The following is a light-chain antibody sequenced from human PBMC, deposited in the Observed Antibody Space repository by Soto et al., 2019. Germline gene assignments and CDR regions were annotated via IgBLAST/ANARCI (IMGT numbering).Light chain of an antibody. J-gene: IGKJ3*01. CDR2: NTS. Sequence: EIVFTQSPGTLSLSPGEGATVSCRVSQSINSKSLVWYQRKFGQAPRLLIYNTSSRATGIPDRFSGSGSGTDFTLSIRRLEPEDFAVYYCQHYGGSFIFGPGTRWIS. CDR1: QSINSKS. V-gene: IGKV3-20*01. CDR3: QHYGGSFI.